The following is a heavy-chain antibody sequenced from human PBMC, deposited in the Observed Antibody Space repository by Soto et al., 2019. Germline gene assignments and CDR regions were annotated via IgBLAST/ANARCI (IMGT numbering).Heavy chain of an antibody. J-gene: IGHJ6*01. CDR1: GFTFSSYA. Sequence: QVQLVESGGGVVQPGRSLRLSCAASGFTFSSYAMHWVRQAPGKGLEWVAVISYDGSNKYYADSVKGRFTISRDNSKNTLYLQMNSLRAEDTAVYYCARDFSRYCSGGSCYDYYYYGMDVW. D-gene: IGHD2-15*01. V-gene: IGHV3-30-3*01. CDR3: ARDFSRYCSGGSCYDYYYYGMDV. CDR2: ISYDGSNK.